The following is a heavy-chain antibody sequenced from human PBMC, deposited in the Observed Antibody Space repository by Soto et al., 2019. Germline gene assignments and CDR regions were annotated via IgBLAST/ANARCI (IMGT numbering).Heavy chain of an antibody. J-gene: IGHJ6*02. CDR2: MWYDGSGQ. CDR3: AKDEVSRKYYGHSLEV. Sequence: QVQLVESGGGLVQPGRSLRLSCVVSGFTFSNYGMHWVRQAPGKGLEWVADMWYDGSGQRYAGSVQGRFTISRDNSKNTLYQQINSLRVEDTAVYYCAKDEVSRKYYGHSLEVWGQGTTVTVSS. V-gene: IGHV3-33*03. D-gene: IGHD4-17*01. CDR1: GFTFSNYG.